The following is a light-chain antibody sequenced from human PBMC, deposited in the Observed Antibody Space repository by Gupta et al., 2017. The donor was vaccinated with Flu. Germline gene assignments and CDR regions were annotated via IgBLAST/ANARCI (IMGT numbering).Light chain of an antibody. J-gene: IGKJ1*01. CDR2: GAS. CDR3: QQYGSSPLST. Sequence: RATLSCRASQSVGSNYLAWYQQRPGQAPRLLIYGASSRPTGIPDRFRGSGSGTDFTLTISRLEPEDFAVYFCQQYGSSPLSTFGQGTKVEIK. V-gene: IGKV3-20*01. CDR1: QSVGSNY.